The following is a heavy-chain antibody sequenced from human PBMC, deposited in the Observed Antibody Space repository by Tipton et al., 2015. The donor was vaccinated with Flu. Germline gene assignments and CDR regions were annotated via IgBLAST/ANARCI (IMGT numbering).Heavy chain of an antibody. CDR2: IYNSEYT. J-gene: IGHJ4*02. V-gene: IGHV4-59*01. CDR3: AREDAARDNGYTSRNSAFGY. D-gene: IGHD5-24*01. CDR1: GGSIGSFY. Sequence: LRLSCTVSGGSIGSFYWNWIRQPPGKGLEWIGYIYNSEYTKYNPSLRSRVTVTRDTSTSTVYMELSSLGSEDTAVYYCAREDAARDNGYTSRNSAFGYWGQGTLVTLSS.